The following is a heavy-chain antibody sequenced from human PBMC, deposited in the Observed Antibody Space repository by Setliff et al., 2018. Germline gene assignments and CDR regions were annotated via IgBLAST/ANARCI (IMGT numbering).Heavy chain of an antibody. J-gene: IGHJ5*02. V-gene: IGHV1-18*04. D-gene: IGHD2-21*02. CDR3: VRDTIAYCRDDCSDWFDP. CDR2: INGHSGTT. Sequence: ASVKVSCKASGYTFSSYGITWVRQAPGQGLEWMGWINGHSGTTNYAQKFQDRVTMTIDTSTSTAYVELRSLRSDDTAVYYCVRDTIAYCRDDCSDWFDPWGQGTLVTVSS. CDR1: GYTFSSYG.